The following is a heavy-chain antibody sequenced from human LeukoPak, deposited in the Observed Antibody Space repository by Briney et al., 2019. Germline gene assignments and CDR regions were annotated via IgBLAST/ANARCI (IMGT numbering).Heavy chain of an antibody. CDR3: AGHASRSYYDFWSGYYSDAFDI. CDR2: IYYSGST. V-gene: IGHV4-39*01. J-gene: IGHJ3*02. D-gene: IGHD3-3*01. Sequence: SETLSLTCTVSGGSISSSSYYWGWIRQPPGKGLEWIGSIYYSGSTYYNPSLKSRVTISVDTSKNQFSLKLSSVTAADTAVYYCAGHASRSYYDFWSGYYSDAFDIWGQGTMVTVSS. CDR1: GGSISSSSYY.